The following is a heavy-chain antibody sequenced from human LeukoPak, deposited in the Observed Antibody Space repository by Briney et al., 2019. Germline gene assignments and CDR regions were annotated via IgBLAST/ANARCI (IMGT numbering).Heavy chain of an antibody. CDR1: GFTFSDYA. D-gene: IGHD5-24*01. CDR2: ISGSGGST. V-gene: IGHV3-23*01. J-gene: IGHJ4*02. CDR3: AKGGPQFFDY. Sequence: GGSLRLSCAVSGFTFSDYAMSWVRQAPGKGLEWVSTISGSGGSTYSADSVKGRFTISRDNSRNTLYLQMNSLRVEDTAIYYCAKGGPQFFDYWGQGTLVTVSS.